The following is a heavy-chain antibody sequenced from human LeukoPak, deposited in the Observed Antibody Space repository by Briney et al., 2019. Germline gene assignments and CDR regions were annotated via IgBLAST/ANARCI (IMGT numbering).Heavy chain of an antibody. J-gene: IGHJ5*02. CDR2: ISYDGSNK. V-gene: IGHV3-30*04. D-gene: IGHD3-22*01. Sequence: GGSLRLSCAASGFTFSIYAMHWVRQAPGKGLEWVAVISYDGSNKYYADSVKGRFTISRDNSKNTLYLQMNSLRAEDTAIYYCARCTTASSGWCNWLDPWGQGTLVTVSS. CDR3: ARCTTASSGWCNWLDP. CDR1: GFTFSIYA.